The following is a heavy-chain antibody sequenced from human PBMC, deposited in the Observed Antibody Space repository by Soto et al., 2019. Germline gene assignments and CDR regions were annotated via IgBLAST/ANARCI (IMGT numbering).Heavy chain of an antibody. CDR3: ARDRGSSSPFDY. V-gene: IGHV3-21*01. CDR2: ISSSSSYI. J-gene: IGHJ4*02. D-gene: IGHD6-13*01. CDR1: VFTFSSDS. Sequence: WWSLRLSCSASVFTFSSDSMNWCRQAPGKGLEWVSSISSSSSYIYYADSVKGRFTISRDNAKNSLYLQMNSLRAEDTAVYYCARDRGSSSPFDYWGQGTLVTVSS.